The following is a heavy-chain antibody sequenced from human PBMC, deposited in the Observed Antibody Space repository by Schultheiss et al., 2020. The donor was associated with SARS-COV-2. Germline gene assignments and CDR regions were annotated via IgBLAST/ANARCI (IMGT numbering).Heavy chain of an antibody. CDR3: ARIGLADGAFDY. D-gene: IGHD3-10*01. Sequence: SGPTLVKPTETLTLTCTFSGFSLSTSGMCVSWIRQPPGKALEWLARIDWDDDKFYSTSLKTRLTISKDTSKNQVVLTMTNMDPVDTATYYCARIGLADGAFDYWGQGTLVTVSS. J-gene: IGHJ4*02. V-gene: IGHV2-70*17. CDR2: IDWDDDK. CDR1: GFSLSTSGMC.